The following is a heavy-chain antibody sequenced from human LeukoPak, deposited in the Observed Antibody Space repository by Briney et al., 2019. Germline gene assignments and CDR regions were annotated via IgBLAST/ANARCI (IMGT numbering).Heavy chain of an antibody. J-gene: IGHJ4*02. CDR2: INPNSGGT. CDR1: GYTFTGYY. D-gene: IGHD2-2*01. CDR3: ARDIGYCSSTSCYVVGDY. V-gene: IGHV1-2*06. Sequence: ASVKVSCKASGYTFTGYYMHWVRQAPGQGLEWMGRINPNSGGTNYAQKFQGRVTMTRDTSISTAYMELSRLRSDDTAVYYCARDIGYCSSTSCYVVGDYWGQGILVTVSS.